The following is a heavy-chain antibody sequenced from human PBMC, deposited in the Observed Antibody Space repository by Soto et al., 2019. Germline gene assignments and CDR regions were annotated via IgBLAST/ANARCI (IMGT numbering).Heavy chain of an antibody. CDR1: GFTFSSYW. CDR3: ASFFEGQQLVRGYYYYGMDV. J-gene: IGHJ6*02. CDR2: INSDGSST. V-gene: IGHV3-74*01. Sequence: GGSLRLSCAASGFTFSSYWMHWVRQAPGKGLVWVSRINSDGSSTSYADSVKGRFTISRDNAKNTLYLQMNSLRAEDTAVYYCASFFEGQQLVRGYYYYGMDVWGQGTTVTVSS. D-gene: IGHD6-13*01.